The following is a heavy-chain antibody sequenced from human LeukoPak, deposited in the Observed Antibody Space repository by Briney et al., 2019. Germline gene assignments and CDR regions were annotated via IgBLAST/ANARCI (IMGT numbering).Heavy chain of an antibody. D-gene: IGHD3-10*01. J-gene: IGHJ4*02. Sequence: GGPLRLPCAPSGFLFSDYNVHGARQVPGKGLEGVSYFNSSCKSLYYAQSMQGRFTISRDNAQKSLYLQMNSLKVEHTAVYNCARELFYGWGSHHLDCWGQGTLVTVSS. CDR2: FNSSCKSL. CDR3: ARELFYGWGSHHLDC. V-gene: IGHV3-48*01. CDR1: GFLFSDYN.